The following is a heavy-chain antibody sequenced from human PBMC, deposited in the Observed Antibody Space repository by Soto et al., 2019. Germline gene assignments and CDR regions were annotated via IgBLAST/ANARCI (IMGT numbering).Heavy chain of an antibody. D-gene: IGHD1-1*01. Sequence: RRLSCAASGFTFSSYWMQWVRQAPGKGLVWVSRISGDVSSTNYADSVKGRFTISRDNAKNTLYLQMNSLRAEDTAVYYCARGIGYSAQDYWGQGTLVTVSS. CDR3: ARGIGYSAQDY. J-gene: IGHJ4*02. V-gene: IGHV3-74*01. CDR2: ISGDVSST. CDR1: GFTFSSYW.